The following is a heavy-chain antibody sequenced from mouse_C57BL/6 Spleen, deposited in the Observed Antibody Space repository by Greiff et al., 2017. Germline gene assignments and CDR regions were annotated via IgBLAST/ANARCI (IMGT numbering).Heavy chain of an antibody. CDR3: ARQGSQYYFDY. CDR2: ISSGGSYT. V-gene: IGHV5-6*02. Sequence: DVKLQESGGDLVKPGGSLKLSCAASGFTFSSYGMSWVRQTPDKRLEWVATISSGGSYTYYPDSVKGRFTISRDNAKNTLYLQMSSLKSEDTAMYYCARQGSQYYFDYWGQGTTLTVSS. J-gene: IGHJ2*01. CDR1: GFTFSSYG.